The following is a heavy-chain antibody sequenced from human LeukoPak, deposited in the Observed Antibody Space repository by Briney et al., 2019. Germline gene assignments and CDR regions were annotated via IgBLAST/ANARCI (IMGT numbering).Heavy chain of an antibody. D-gene: IGHD2-2*01. CDR1: GFIFSSYA. J-gene: IGHJ4*02. CDR3: ARDWQGSPGYYFHY. Sequence: GRSLRLSCAASGFIFSSYAMHWVRQAPGKGLEGVAVMSYDGITIYYADSVKGRFTISRDHSKNTLYLQINSLRAEDTAVYYCARDWQGSPGYYFHYWGQGTLVTVSS. V-gene: IGHV3-30*04. CDR2: MSYDGITI.